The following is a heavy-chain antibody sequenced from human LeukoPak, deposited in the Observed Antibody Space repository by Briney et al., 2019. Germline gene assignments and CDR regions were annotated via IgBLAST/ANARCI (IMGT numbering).Heavy chain of an antibody. Sequence: GGSLRLSCAASGFTFSSYSMNWVRQAPGKGLEWVSSISSSSSYIYYADSVKGRFTISRDNAKNSLYLQMNSLRAEDTAVYYCARNCSGGSCYDDAFDIWGQGTMVTVSS. CDR3: ARNCSGGSCYDDAFDI. CDR2: ISSSSSYI. CDR1: GFTFSSYS. V-gene: IGHV3-21*01. D-gene: IGHD2-15*01. J-gene: IGHJ3*02.